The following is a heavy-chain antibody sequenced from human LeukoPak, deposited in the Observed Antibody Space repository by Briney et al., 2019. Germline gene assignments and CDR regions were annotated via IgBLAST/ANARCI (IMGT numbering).Heavy chain of an antibody. V-gene: IGHV1-2*02. Sequence: ASVKVSCKASGYTFTGYYIHWVRQAPGQGLEWMGWINPNGGGTNYAQKFQGRVTMTRDTSISTAYMELSRLRSDDTAVYYCAVRGCSSTSCYLGYAFDIWGQGTMVTVSS. CDR1: GYTFTGYY. J-gene: IGHJ3*02. CDR3: AVRGCSSTSCYLGYAFDI. CDR2: INPNGGGT. D-gene: IGHD2-2*01.